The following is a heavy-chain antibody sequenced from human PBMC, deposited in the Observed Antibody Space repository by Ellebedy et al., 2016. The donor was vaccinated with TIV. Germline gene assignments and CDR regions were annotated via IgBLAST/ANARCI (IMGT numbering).Heavy chain of an antibody. D-gene: IGHD6-13*01. J-gene: IGHJ4*02. CDR2: INPGDSDT. Sequence: KVSCKGSGYSFTSYWVGWVRQLPGKGLEWRGIINPGDSDTRYSPSFQSQVTISADKSLSTAYLQWSSLNASDTAMYYCARKPPGIGAAGHDFWGQGTLVTVSS. V-gene: IGHV5-51*01. CDR1: GYSFTSYW. CDR3: ARKPPGIGAAGHDF.